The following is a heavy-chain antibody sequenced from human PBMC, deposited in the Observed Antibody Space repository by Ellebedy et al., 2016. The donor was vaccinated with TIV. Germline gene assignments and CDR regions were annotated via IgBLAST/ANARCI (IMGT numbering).Heavy chain of an antibody. CDR2: IKQDGSEK. Sequence: PGGSLRLSCAASGFTFSSYWMNWVRQAPGKGLEWVAIIKQDGSEKYYVDSVKGRFTISRDNSKNTLYLQMNSLRAEDTAVYYCARDLGAVAGTDYWGQGTLVTVSS. J-gene: IGHJ4*02. CDR3: ARDLGAVAGTDY. CDR1: GFTFSSYW. V-gene: IGHV3-7*03. D-gene: IGHD6-19*01.